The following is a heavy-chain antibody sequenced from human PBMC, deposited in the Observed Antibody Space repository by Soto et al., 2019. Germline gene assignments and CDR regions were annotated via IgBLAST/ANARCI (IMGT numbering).Heavy chain of an antibody. V-gene: IGHV4-30-4*01. Sequence: SETLSLTCTVSGGSISSGDYYWSWIRQPPGKGLEWIGYIYYSGSTYYNPSLKSRVTISVDTSKNQFSLKLSSVTAADTAVYYCARDRTASYRFDPWGQGTRVTVSS. CDR3: ARDRTASYRFDP. D-gene: IGHD5-18*01. CDR1: GGSISSGDYY. CDR2: IYYSGST. J-gene: IGHJ5*02.